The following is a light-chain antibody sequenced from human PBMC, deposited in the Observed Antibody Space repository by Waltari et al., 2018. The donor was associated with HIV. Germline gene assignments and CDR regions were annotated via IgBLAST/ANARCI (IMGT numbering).Light chain of an antibody. J-gene: IGKJ4*01. CDR3: QQLNTYPLT. CDR1: QGISSY. CDR2: AAS. V-gene: IGKV1-9*01. Sequence: QLTQSPSFLSASVGDRVTTTCRASQGISSYLAWYQQKPGKAPKLLIFAASTLQSGVPSRFSGSGSGTEFTLTISSLQPEDFATYYCQQLNTYPLTFGGGTKVEIK.